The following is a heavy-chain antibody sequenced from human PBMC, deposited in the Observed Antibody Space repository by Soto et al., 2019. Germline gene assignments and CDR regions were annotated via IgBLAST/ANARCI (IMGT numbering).Heavy chain of an antibody. Sequence: PSETLSVTCPVSGGSLSSGGCYWNWIRQHPGKGLEWIGYIYYSGSTYYNPSLKSRVTISVDTSKNQFSLKLSSVTAADTAVYYCARSVFPWGQGTLVTVSS. CDR3: ARSVFP. CDR1: GGSLSSGGCY. J-gene: IGHJ5*02. CDR2: IYYSGST. V-gene: IGHV4-31*03.